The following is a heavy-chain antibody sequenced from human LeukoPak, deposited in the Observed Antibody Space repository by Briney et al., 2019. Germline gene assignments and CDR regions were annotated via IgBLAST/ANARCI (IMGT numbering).Heavy chain of an antibody. D-gene: IGHD6-13*01. J-gene: IGHJ4*02. CDR1: GYTFPRYG. V-gene: IGHV1-18*01. CDR3: ARNLASSSWYASNGDY. Sequence: AAVNVSCKASGYTFPRYGISGVGPPPGKGVEGMGWICAYNGNTNYAQKRQRRVTMTTDTYTSTAYMELRSLRSDDTAEYYCARNLASSSWYASNGDYWGQGTLVTVSS. CDR2: ICAYNGNT.